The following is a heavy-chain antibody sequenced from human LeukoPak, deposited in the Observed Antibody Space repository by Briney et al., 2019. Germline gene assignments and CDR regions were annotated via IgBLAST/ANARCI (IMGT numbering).Heavy chain of an antibody. J-gene: IGHJ4*02. CDR1: GGTFSSYA. CDR2: IIPILGIA. V-gene: IGHV1-69*04. CDR3: ARESYSGNPYFDY. D-gene: IGHD4-23*01. Sequence: GCSVTVSCKASGGTFSSYAISWVRQAPGQGLEWMGRIIPILGIANYAQKFQGRVTITADKSTSTAYMELSSLRSEDTAMYYCARESYSGNPYFDYWGQGTLV.